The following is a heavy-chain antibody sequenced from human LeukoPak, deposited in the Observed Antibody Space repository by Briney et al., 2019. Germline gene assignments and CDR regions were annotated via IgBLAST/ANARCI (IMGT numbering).Heavy chain of an antibody. J-gene: IGHJ4*02. D-gene: IGHD2-2*01. V-gene: IGHV3-30*02. CDR3: AKGFRTVVVPAANI. Sequence: GGSLRLSCAASGFTFSSYGMHWVRQAPGKGLEWVAFIRYDGSNKYYADSVKGRFTISRDNSKNTLYLQMNSLRAEDTAVYYCAKGFRTVVVPAANIWGQGTLVTVSS. CDR1: GFTFSSYG. CDR2: IRYDGSNK.